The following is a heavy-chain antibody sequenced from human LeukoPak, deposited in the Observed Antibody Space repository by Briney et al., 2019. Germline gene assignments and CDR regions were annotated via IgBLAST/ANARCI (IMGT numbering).Heavy chain of an antibody. CDR3: ARLVDDYGDKRAAYYFDY. D-gene: IGHD4-17*01. V-gene: IGHV4-59*12. Sequence: SETLSLTCTVSGGSMSTYYWSWIRQPPEKGLEWIGYIYYSGSTGHNPSLKSRVTISVDTSKNQFSLKLSSVTAADTAVYYCARLVDDYGDKRAAYYFDYWGQGTLVTVSS. J-gene: IGHJ4*02. CDR1: GGSMSTYY. CDR2: IYYSGST.